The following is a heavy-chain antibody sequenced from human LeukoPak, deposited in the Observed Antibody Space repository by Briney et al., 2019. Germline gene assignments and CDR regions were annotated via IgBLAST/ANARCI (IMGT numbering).Heavy chain of an antibody. V-gene: IGHV4-34*01. CDR3: ARDKSRTYGSADAFDI. CDR1: GGSFSGYY. CDR2: INHSGST. D-gene: IGHD3-10*01. Sequence: SETLSLTCAVYGGSFSGYYWSWIRQPPGKGLEWIGEINHSGSTNYNPSLKGRVTMSVDTSKNQFSLKLSSVTAADTAVYYCARDKSRTYGSADAFDIWGQGTMVTVSS. J-gene: IGHJ3*02.